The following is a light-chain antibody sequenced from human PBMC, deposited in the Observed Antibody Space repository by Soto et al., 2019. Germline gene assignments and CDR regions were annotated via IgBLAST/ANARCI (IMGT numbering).Light chain of an antibody. J-gene: IGKJ1*01. CDR2: GAS. V-gene: IGKV3-15*01. CDR1: QSVNIY. CDR3: QHYKNWPT. Sequence: EIVMTQSPATLSVSPGERATLSCRASQSVNIYLAWYQQKPGQAPRVLIYGASTRATNIPARFSGSGSGTDFTLTISSLQSEDCALYYCQHYKNWPTFGQGTQVHIK.